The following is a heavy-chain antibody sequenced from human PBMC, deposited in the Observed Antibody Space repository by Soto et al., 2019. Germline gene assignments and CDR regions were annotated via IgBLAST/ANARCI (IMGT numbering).Heavy chain of an antibody. CDR3: ARVTTLLGVALQTGFDP. Sequence: PSETLSLTCTVSGGSITSGGYYWNWIRQHPGKGLEWIGYIFYTGTTRYNSALQSRVSISVDSTKNHFSLKLTSVTAADTAVYYCARVTTLLGVALQTGFDPWVPGTLVTVSS. V-gene: IGHV4-31*03. D-gene: IGHD3-3*01. CDR1: GGSITSGGYY. J-gene: IGHJ5*02. CDR2: IFYTGTT.